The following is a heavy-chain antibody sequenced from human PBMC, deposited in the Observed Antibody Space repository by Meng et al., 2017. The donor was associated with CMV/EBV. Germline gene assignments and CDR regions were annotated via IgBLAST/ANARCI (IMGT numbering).Heavy chain of an antibody. D-gene: IGHD7-27*01. CDR3: ARVQTGDYSYYFDY. CDR1: GFTFSSYS. CDR2: ISSSSSYI. V-gene: IGHV3-21*04. J-gene: IGHJ4*02. Sequence: GESLKISCAASGFTFSSYSMNWVRQAPGKGLEWVSSISSSSSYIYYADSVKGRFTISRDNAKNSLYLQMNSLRAEDTAVYYCARVQTGDYSYYFDYWGQGTLVTVSS.